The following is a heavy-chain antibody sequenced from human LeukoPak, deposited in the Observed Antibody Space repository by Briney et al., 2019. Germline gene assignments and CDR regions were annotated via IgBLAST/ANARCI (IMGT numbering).Heavy chain of an antibody. CDR1: GFTFSSYA. Sequence: GGSLRLSCAASGFTFSSYAMSWIRQAPGKGLEWVSYISSSGSTIYYADSVKGRFTISRDNAKNSLYLQMNSLRAEDTAVYYCARDPRSNYGMDVWGQGTTVTVSS. J-gene: IGHJ6*02. V-gene: IGHV3-11*01. CDR2: ISSSGSTI. CDR3: ARDPRSNYGMDV.